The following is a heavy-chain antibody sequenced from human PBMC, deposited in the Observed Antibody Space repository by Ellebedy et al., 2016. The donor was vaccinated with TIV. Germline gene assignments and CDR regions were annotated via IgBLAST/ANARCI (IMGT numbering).Heavy chain of an antibody. CDR1: GGTFSSYA. D-gene: IGHD3-3*01. CDR3: ARGHASGQYYYYGMDV. J-gene: IGHJ6*02. V-gene: IGHV1-69*13. CDR2: IIPIFGTA. Sequence: SVKVSCXASGGTFSSYAISWVRQAPGQGLEWMGGIIPIFGTANYAQRFQGRVTITADESTSTAYMELSSLRSEDTAVYYCARGHASGQYYYYGMDVWGQGTTVTVSS.